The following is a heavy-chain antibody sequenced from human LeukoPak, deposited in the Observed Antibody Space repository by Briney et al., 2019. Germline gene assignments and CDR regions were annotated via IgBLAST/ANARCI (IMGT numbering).Heavy chain of an antibody. CDR3: AKEGDQFRGYLDA. Sequence: GGSLRLSCTASGFMFSRLGMQWVRQAPAEGLEWVAMIWHDGSVEEYADSVKGRFTISRDNSQNTLYLQMNSLRDDDTAVYYCAKEGDQFRGYLDAWGKGTTVTVSS. V-gene: IGHV3-33*06. J-gene: IGHJ6*03. D-gene: IGHD3-16*01. CDR1: GFMFSRLG. CDR2: IWHDGSVE.